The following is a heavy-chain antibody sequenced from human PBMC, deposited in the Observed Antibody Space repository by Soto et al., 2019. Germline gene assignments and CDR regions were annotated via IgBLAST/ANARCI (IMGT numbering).Heavy chain of an antibody. J-gene: IGHJ3*02. CDR2: ISSSSSTI. CDR1: GFTFSSYS. CDR3: ASIYDSSGYSLDAFDI. Sequence: GGSLRLSCAASGFTFSSYSMNWVRQAPGKGLEWVSYISSSSSTIYYADSVKGRFTISRDNAKNSLYLQMNSLRAEDTAVYYCASIYDSSGYSLDAFDIWGQGTMVTVSS. V-gene: IGHV3-48*01. D-gene: IGHD3-22*01.